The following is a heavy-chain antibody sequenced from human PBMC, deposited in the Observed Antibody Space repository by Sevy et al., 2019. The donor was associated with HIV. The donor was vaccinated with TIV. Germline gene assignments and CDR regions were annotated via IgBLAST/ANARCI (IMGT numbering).Heavy chain of an antibody. CDR2: ISHDERYK. CDR1: GFTFTNYD. D-gene: IGHD2-21*02. Sequence: GGSLRLSCAASGFTFTNYDMHWVRQAPGRGPDWVAVISHDERYKNYAESVKVRFTISRDNFKNTLFLQMDSLRPEDTAVYFCARLVSCGGDCYYLDSWGQGALVTVSS. CDR3: ARLVSCGGDCYYLDS. J-gene: IGHJ4*02. V-gene: IGHV3-30*04.